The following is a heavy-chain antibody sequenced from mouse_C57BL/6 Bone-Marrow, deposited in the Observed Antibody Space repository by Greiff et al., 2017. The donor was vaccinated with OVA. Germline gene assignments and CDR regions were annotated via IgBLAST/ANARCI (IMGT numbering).Heavy chain of an antibody. CDR2: IDPSDSYT. CDR1: GYTFTSYW. D-gene: IGHD2-4*01. J-gene: IGHJ2*01. Sequence: QVQLQQPGAELVMPGASVKLSCKASGYTFTSYWMHWVKQRPGQGLEWIGEIDPSDSYTNYNQKFKGKSTLTVDKSSSTAYMQLSSLTSEDSAVYYCAREYDYDVGYYFDYWGQGTTLTVSS. V-gene: IGHV1-69*01. CDR3: AREYDYDVGYYFDY.